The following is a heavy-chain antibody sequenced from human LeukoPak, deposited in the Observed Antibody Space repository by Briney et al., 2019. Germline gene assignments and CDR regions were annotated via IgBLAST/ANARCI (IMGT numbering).Heavy chain of an antibody. CDR2: IYHSGST. V-gene: IGHV4-30-2*01. CDR1: GGSVSSGGYY. J-gene: IGHJ5*02. D-gene: IGHD3-3*01. CDR3: ARGPYDFWSGYYSINWFDP. Sequence: SETLSLTCTVSGGSVSSGGYYWSWIRQPPGKGLEWIGYIYHSGSTYYNPSLKSRVTISVDRSKNQFSLKLSSVTAADTAVYYCARGPYDFWSGYYSINWFDPWGQGTLVTVSS.